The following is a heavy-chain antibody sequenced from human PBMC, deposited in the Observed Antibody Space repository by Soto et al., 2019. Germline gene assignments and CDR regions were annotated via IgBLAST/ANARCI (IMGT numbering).Heavy chain of an antibody. CDR2: ISAYNGNT. D-gene: IGHD2-2*01. Sequence: ASVKVSCKASGYTFTSYGISWVRQAPGQGLEWMGWISAYNGNTNYAQKLQGRVTMTTDTSTSTAYTELRSLRSDDTAVYYCAREGYCSSTSCSHYYYYYGMDVWGQGTTVTVSS. CDR3: AREGYCSSTSCSHYYYYYGMDV. V-gene: IGHV1-18*01. CDR1: GYTFTSYG. J-gene: IGHJ6*02.